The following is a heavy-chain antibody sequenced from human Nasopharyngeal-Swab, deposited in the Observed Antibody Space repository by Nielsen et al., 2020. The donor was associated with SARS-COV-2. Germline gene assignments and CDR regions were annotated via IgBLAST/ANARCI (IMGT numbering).Heavy chain of an antibody. V-gene: IGHV3-30*03. J-gene: IGHJ3*02. D-gene: IGHD4-23*01. CDR2: ISYDGSNK. CDR3: ARDGGNSLFGAFDI. CDR1: GFTFSSYG. Sequence: GGSLRFSCAASGFTFSSYGMHWVRQAPGKGLEWVAVISYDGSNKYYADSVKGRFTISRDNSKNTLYLQMNSLRAEDTAVYYCARDGGNSLFGAFDIWGQGTMVTVS.